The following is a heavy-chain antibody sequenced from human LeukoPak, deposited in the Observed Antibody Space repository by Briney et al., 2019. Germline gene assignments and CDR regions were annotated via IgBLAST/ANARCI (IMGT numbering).Heavy chain of an antibody. V-gene: IGHV4-39*01. J-gene: IGHJ6*03. CDR2: IYYSGST. CDR1: GGSIGSTSYY. Sequence: SEILSLTCSVSGGSIGSTSYYWGWIRQPPGKGLEWIGNIYYSGSTYFNPSLKSRVAISVDTSKNQFSLKLSAVAAADTAVYYCASVRRGFGESSKYYSYYYMDVWGIGTTVTISS. D-gene: IGHD3-10*01. CDR3: ASVRRGFGESSKYYSYYYMDV.